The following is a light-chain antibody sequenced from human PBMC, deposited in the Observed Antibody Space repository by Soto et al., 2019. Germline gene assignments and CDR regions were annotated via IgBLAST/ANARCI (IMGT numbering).Light chain of an antibody. J-gene: IGKJ4*01. CDR1: QSISSW. V-gene: IGKV1-5*03. Sequence: DIQMTQSPSTLSASVGDRVSITCRASQSISSWLAWYQQKPGKAPKLLIYKASSLESGVPSRFSGSGSGTELAPTTNSLQPHDFSTYYCQQYNTYSALTFGGGTKVEIK. CDR2: KAS. CDR3: QQYNTYSALT.